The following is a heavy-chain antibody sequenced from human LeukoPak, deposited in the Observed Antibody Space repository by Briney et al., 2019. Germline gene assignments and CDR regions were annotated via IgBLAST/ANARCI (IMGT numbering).Heavy chain of an antibody. CDR2: IRYDGTNK. Sequence: GGSLRLSCAASGFTFSDYYMSWIRQAPGKGLEWVAFIRYDGTNKYYADSVKGRFTISRDNSKNMLYLQMNSLRAEDTALYYCAKGIYSGSYSGAFDIWGQGTMVTVSS. J-gene: IGHJ3*02. V-gene: IGHV3-30*02. D-gene: IGHD1-26*01. CDR3: AKGIYSGSYSGAFDI. CDR1: GFTFSDYY.